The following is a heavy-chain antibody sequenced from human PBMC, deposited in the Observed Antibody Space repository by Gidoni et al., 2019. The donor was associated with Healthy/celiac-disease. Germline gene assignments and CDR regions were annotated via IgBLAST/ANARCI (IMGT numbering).Heavy chain of an antibody. D-gene: IGHD5-18*01. V-gene: IGHV3-49*03. CDR2: IRSKAYGGTT. J-gene: IGHJ5*02. CDR3: TRGRIQLWENGFDP. CDR1: GFTFGDYA. Sequence: EVQLVESGGGLVEPGRSLRLSCTASGFTFGDYAMSWFRQAPGKGLEWVGFIRSKAYGGTTEYAASVKGRFTISRDDSKSIAYLQMNSLKTEDTAVYYCTRGRIQLWENGFDPWGQGTLVTVSS.